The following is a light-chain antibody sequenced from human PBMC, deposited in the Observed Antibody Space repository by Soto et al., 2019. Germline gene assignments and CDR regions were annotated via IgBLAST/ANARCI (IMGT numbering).Light chain of an antibody. CDR2: DVS. CDR3: CSYAGSYTP. J-gene: IGLJ2*01. V-gene: IGLV2-11*01. CDR1: GSDVGGCNY. Sequence: QSALTQPRSVSGSPGQSVTISCTGTGSDVGGCNYVSWYQQHPGKAPKLMIYDVSKRPSGVPDRFSGSKSGNTASLTISGLQAEDEADYYCCSYAGSYTPFGGGTKLTVL.